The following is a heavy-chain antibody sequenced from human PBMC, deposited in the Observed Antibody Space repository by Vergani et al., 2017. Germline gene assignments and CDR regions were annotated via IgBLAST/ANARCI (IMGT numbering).Heavy chain of an antibody. CDR3: AKGAAPEIVVVPAAIFGY. J-gene: IGHJ4*02. Sequence: QVQLVESGGGLVKPGGSLRLSCAASGFTFSDYYMSWIRQAPGKGLEWVSYISSSGSTIYYADSVKGRFTISRDNSKNTLYLQMNSLRAEDTAVYYCAKGAAPEIVVVPAAIFGYWGQGTLVTVSS. CDR2: ISSSGSTI. V-gene: IGHV3-11*01. CDR1: GFTFSDYY. D-gene: IGHD2-2*02.